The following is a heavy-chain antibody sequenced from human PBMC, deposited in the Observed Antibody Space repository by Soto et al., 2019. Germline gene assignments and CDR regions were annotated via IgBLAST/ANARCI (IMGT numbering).Heavy chain of an antibody. D-gene: IGHD2-15*01. J-gene: IGHJ1*01. CDR2: ISGSGGST. CDR1: GFTFSSYA. CDR3: AKDQSVVVAVKLAYAEYIQH. Sequence: EVQLLESGGGLVQPGGSLRLSCAASGFTFSSYAMSWVRQAPGKGLEWVSAISGSGGSTYYADSVKGRFTISRDNSKNTLYLQMNSLRAEDTAVYYCAKDQSVVVAVKLAYAEYIQHWGQGTLVTVSS. V-gene: IGHV3-23*01.